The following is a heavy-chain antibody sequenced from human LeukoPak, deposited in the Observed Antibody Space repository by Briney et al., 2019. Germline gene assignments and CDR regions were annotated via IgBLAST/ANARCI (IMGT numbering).Heavy chain of an antibody. CDR1: GYIFENYG. V-gene: IGHV1-18*01. D-gene: IGHD2-8*01. CDR3: ARGGHCTNGVCYIFSY. Sequence: ASLKVSCKASGYIFENYGITWVRQAPGQGLEWMGWISPYNGYTNYAERLQGRVTMTTDSSTSTAYMELRSLRSDDTAVYYCARGGHCTNGVCYIFSYWGQGTLVTVSS. CDR2: ISPYNGYT. J-gene: IGHJ4*02.